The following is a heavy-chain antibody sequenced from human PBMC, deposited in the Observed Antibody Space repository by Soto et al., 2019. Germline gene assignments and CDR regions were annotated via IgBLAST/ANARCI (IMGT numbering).Heavy chain of an antibody. V-gene: IGHV6-1*01. CDR2: TYYRSKWYN. J-gene: IGHJ6*02. CDR3: ARGGPGGYGVGMDV. D-gene: IGHD5-12*01. CDR1: GDSVSSNSAA. Sequence: SQTLSLTCAISGDSVSSNSAAWNCSIHSPSRGLEWLGRTYYRSKWYNDYAVSVKSRITINPDTSKNQFSLQLNSVTPEDTAVYYCARGGPGGYGVGMDVWGQGTTVTVSS.